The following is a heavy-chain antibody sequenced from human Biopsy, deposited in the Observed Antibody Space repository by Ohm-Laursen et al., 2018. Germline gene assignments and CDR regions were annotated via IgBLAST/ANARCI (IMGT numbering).Heavy chain of an antibody. V-gene: IGHV4-59*01. CDR2: INYRGNT. J-gene: IGHJ6*02. D-gene: IGHD2-2*01. CDR1: GASIEDYY. Sequence: DTLSLTCTVSGASIEDYYWTWIRQAPGKTLEWIASINYRGNTNYNPSLKSRVTMSAHTSTNQFSLKLTSVTAADTAVYYCARDKITYCTSTSCDYFGMDVWGQGTTATVSS. CDR3: ARDKITYCTSTSCDYFGMDV.